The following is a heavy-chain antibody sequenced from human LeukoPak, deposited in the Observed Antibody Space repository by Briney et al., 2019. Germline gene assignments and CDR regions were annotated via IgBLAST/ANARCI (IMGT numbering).Heavy chain of an antibody. Sequence: SETLSLTCTVSGGSISSYYWSWIRQPAGKGLEWIGYIYSNGRTNYNPSLKSRVTISVDTSKNQFSLKLSSVTAADTAVYYCARYPFDYDTLAVYFDYWGQGTLVTVSS. CDR2: IYSNGRT. V-gene: IGHV4-4*09. D-gene: IGHD3-22*01. J-gene: IGHJ4*02. CDR3: ARYPFDYDTLAVYFDY. CDR1: GGSISSYY.